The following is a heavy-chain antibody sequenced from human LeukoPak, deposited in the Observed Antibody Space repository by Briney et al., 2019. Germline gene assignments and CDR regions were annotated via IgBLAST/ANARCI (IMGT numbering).Heavy chain of an antibody. CDR1: GFTFSSYG. J-gene: IGHJ4*02. CDR3: ARDHRISSGSFDY. D-gene: IGHD6-19*01. V-gene: IGHV3-33*01. CDR2: IWYDGSNK. Sequence: GGSLRLSCAASGFTFSSYGMHGVRQAPGKGLEWVAVIWYDGSNKYYADSVKGRFTISRDNSKNTLYLQMNSLRAEDTAVYYCARDHRISSGSFDYWGQGTLVTVSS.